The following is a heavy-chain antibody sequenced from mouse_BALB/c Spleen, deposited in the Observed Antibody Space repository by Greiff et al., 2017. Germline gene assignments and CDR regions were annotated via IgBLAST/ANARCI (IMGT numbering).Heavy chain of an antibody. J-gene: IGHJ2*01. Sequence: EVQGVESGGGLVQPGGSLRLSCATSGFTFTDYYMSWVSQPPGKALEWLGFFRHKANGYTTEYSASVKARFTIARDNSHSILYLQMNTLRAEDSATYYCARESETGYFDYWGQGTTLTVSA. D-gene: IGHD3-2*01. CDR2: FRHKANGYTT. V-gene: IGHV7-3*02. CDR3: ARESETGYFDY. CDR1: GFTFTDYY.